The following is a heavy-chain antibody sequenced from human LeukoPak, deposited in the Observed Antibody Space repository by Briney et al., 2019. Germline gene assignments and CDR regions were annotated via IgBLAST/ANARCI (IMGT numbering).Heavy chain of an antibody. V-gene: IGHV3-73*01. CDR1: GFTFSASD. D-gene: IGHD2-8*02. J-gene: IGHJ4*02. CDR3: TRHATELGILAPGDY. CDR2: IRNKANNYAT. Sequence: GGSLKLSCVASGFTFSASDIHWVRQASGKGLEWVGRIRNKANNYATIYAASVKGRFTISRDDSNNTAYLQMNSLKSEDTAVYYCTRHATELGILAPGDYWGQGTLVIVSS.